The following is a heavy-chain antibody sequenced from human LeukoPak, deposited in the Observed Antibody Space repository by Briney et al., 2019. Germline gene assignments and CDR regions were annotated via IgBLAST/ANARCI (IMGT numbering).Heavy chain of an antibody. CDR1: GFTFSSHG. CDR3: AKRVAYNSGYYWDY. CDR2: ISSRGGDT. J-gene: IGHJ4*02. D-gene: IGHD6-19*01. V-gene: IGHV3-23*01. Sequence: PGGSLRLSCAASGFTFSSHGMSWVRQAPGKGLEWVSAISSRGGDTYYADSVKGRFTISRDNSKNTLYVQMNSLRAEDTAVYYCAKRVAYNSGYYWDYWGQGTLVTVSS.